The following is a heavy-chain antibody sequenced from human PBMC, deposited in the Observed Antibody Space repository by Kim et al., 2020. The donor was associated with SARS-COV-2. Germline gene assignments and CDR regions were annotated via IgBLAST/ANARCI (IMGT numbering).Heavy chain of an antibody. CDR3: ARVGVGATYDY. V-gene: IGHV4-59*01. J-gene: IGHJ4*02. CDR2: T. D-gene: IGHD1-26*01. Sequence: TNYNPSLKSRVTISVDTSKNQFSLKLSSVTAADTAVYYCARVGVGATYDYWGQGTLVTVSS.